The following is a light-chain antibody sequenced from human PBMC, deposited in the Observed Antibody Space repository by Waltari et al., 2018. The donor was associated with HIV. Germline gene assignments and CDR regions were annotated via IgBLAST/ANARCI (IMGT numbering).Light chain of an antibody. V-gene: IGLV2-14*03. CDR2: DVD. CDR1: NADIGNYDY. Sequence: QSAPIQPASVSGSPGQSITVSCTGTNADIGNYDYVSWYQHHPGEFPKLIIFDVDKRPLGISTRFSGSKSGNTASLIISGLQAEDEADYYCSATATRDIFVFGTGTKVTVL. CDR3: SATATRDIFV. J-gene: IGLJ1*01.